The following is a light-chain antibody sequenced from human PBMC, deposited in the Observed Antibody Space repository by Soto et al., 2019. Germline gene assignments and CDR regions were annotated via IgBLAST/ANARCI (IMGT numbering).Light chain of an antibody. CDR1: QSVGSS. J-gene: IGKJ2*01. CDR3: QQATNWPYT. CDR2: DAS. Sequence: EIVLTQSPATLSLSPGERATLSCRASQSVGSSLVWYQQKPGQAPRLLIYDASNRATGIPGRFSGSGSGTDVTFTISSLEPQDFAVYYCQQATNWPYTFGQGTKIQIK. V-gene: IGKV3-11*01.